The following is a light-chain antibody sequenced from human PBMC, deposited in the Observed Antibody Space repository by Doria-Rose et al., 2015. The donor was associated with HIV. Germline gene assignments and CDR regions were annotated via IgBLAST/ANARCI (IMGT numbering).Light chain of an antibody. CDR3: HQYGTSWT. CDR2: DGS. J-gene: IGKJ1*01. CDR1: QSFSSTY. V-gene: IGKV3-20*01. Sequence: FTQSPGTLSLSPGERATLSCRASQSFSSTYLAWYQQKPGQAPSLLIYDGSTRATGIPDRFSASGSGTDFTLTINRLGPEDFALYYCHQYGTSWTFGQGTKVEI.